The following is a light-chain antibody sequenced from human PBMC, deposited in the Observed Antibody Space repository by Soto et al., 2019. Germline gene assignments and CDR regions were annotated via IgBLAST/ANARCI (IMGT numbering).Light chain of an antibody. V-gene: IGKV3-11*01. CDR2: DAS. J-gene: IGKJ4*02. CDR1: QSVSSY. Sequence: EIVVTHSPATLSLSPGERATLSCRASQSVSSYLAWSQQKPGQAPRLLLYDASNRATGIPARFSGSGSGTDFTLTISSREPEDFAVYSCQQRSNWLFRTFGGGTNVEIK. CDR3: QQRSNWLFRT.